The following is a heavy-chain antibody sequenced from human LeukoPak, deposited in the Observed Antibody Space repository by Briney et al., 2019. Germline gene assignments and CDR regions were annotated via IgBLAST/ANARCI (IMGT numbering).Heavy chain of an antibody. V-gene: IGHV1-69*05. Sequence: SVKVSCKASGGTFSSYAISWVRQAPGQGLEWMGGIIPIFGTANYAEKCQGRVTITTDESTSTAYMEVSSLRSEDTAVYYCAENYYDSSGYYSPVGYWGQGTLVTVSS. CDR1: GGTFSSYA. J-gene: IGHJ4*02. CDR3: AENYYDSSGYYSPVGY. CDR2: IIPIFGTA. D-gene: IGHD3-22*01.